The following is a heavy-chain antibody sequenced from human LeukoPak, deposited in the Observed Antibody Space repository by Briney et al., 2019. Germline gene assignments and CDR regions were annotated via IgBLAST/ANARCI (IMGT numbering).Heavy chain of an antibody. D-gene: IGHD1-26*01. J-gene: IGHJ3*02. CDR3: TSHSGDYLKDAVDI. CDR2: IYGGGST. CDR1: GITVSSNY. V-gene: IGHV3-66*02. Sequence: PGGSLRLSXLPSGITVSSNYMSWVRQAPGKGLEWVSLIYGGGSTYYADSVKGRFTISRDNSKNTLHLQMNSLRAEDTAVYYCTSHSGDYLKDAVDIWGQGTMVTVSS.